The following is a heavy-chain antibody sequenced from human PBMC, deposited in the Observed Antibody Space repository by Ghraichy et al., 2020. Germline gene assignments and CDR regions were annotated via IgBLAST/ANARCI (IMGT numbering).Heavy chain of an antibody. CDR3: ASVPPPGNMFYFDQ. D-gene: IGHD1-1*01. CDR2: INPSGVST. V-gene: IGHV1-46*03. Sequence: ASVKVSCKSSGYTLTNSYMHWVRQAPGQGLEWMGLINPSGVSTSYAQKFQDRITVTRDTSTSTVFMDLSSLRSEDTAIYYCASVPPPGNMFYFDQWGQGTLVTVSS. J-gene: IGHJ4*02. CDR1: GYTLTNSY.